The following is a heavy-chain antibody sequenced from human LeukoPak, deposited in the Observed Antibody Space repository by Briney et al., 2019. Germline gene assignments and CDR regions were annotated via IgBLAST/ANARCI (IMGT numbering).Heavy chain of an antibody. CDR1: GYTFTGYY. CDR3: ARSSTVVTPVDH. Sequence: ASVKVSCKASGYTFTGYYMHWVRQAPGQGLEWMGWINPNSGGTNYAQKFQGRVTMTRDTSISTAYMELSRLRSDDTAVYYCARSSTVVTPVDHWGQGTPVTVSS. V-gene: IGHV1-2*02. CDR2: INPNSGGT. D-gene: IGHD4-23*01. J-gene: IGHJ4*02.